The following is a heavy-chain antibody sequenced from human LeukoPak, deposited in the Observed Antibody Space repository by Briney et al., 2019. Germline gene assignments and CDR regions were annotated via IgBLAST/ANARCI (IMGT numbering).Heavy chain of an antibody. Sequence: GGSLRLSCAASGFTVSSNYMSWVRQAPGKGLEWVSVIYSDGRTYYTDSVKGRFTISRDNSKNTLYLQMNSLRAEDTAVYYCASVYGSGSHQVYYWGQGTLVTVSS. CDR3: ASVYGSGSHQVYY. CDR2: IYSDGRT. J-gene: IGHJ4*02. V-gene: IGHV3-53*01. CDR1: GFTVSSNY. D-gene: IGHD3-10*01.